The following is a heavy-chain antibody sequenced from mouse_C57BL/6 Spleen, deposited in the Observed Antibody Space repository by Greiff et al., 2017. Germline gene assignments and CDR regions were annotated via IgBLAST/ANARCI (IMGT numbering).Heavy chain of an antibody. CDR1: GFTFSDYG. D-gene: IGHD4-1*01. CDR3: ARHVGGTNYFDY. V-gene: IGHV5-15*01. CDR2: ISNLAYSI. J-gene: IGHJ2*01. Sequence: EVKLMESGGGLVQPGGSLKLSCAASGFTFSDYGMAWVRQAPRKGPEWVAFISNLAYSIYYADTVTGRFTISRENAKNTLYLEMSSLRSEDTAMYYCARHVGGTNYFDYWGQGTTLTVSS.